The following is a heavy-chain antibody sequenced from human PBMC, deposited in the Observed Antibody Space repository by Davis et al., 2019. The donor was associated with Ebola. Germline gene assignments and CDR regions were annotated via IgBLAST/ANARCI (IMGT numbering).Heavy chain of an antibody. J-gene: IGHJ4*02. Sequence: GESLKISCAASGFTFSNSIFHWVRQAPGKGLEWVSSISSSSSYIYYADSVKGRFTISRDNAKNSLYLQMNSLRAEDTAVYYCARDGRLSYSGSYYVYWGQGTLVTVSS. V-gene: IGHV3-21*01. D-gene: IGHD1-26*01. CDR2: ISSSSSYI. CDR3: ARDGRLSYSGSYYVY. CDR1: GFTFSNSI.